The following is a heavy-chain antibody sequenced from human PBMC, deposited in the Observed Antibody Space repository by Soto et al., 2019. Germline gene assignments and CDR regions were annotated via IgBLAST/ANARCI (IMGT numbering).Heavy chain of an antibody. V-gene: IGHV3-30*18. J-gene: IGHJ4*02. Sequence: QVQLVESGGGVVQPGRSLRLSCAAPGFTFTSYGMHWVRQAPGKGLEWVAVISYGGSNKYYADSVKGRFTISRDNSKNTLYLQMNSLRAEDTAVYYCAKDEEGAEDYWGQGTLVTVSS. CDR2: ISYGGSNK. CDR1: GFTFTSYG. D-gene: IGHD1-26*01. CDR3: AKDEEGAEDY.